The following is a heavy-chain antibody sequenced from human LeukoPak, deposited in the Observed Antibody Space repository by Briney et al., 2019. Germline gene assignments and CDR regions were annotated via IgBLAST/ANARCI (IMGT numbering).Heavy chain of an antibody. V-gene: IGHV3-11*04. CDR2: ISDSGTNT. CDR3: ARENPRGAFDI. J-gene: IGHJ3*02. CDR1: GFTFSDYY. D-gene: IGHD3-10*01. Sequence: GGSLRLSCAASGFTFSDYYMSWIRQAPGKGLEWVSYISDSGTNTYYANSVKGRFTISRDNAKNSLYLQMNSLRAEDTAVYYCARENPRGAFDIWGQGTMVTVSS.